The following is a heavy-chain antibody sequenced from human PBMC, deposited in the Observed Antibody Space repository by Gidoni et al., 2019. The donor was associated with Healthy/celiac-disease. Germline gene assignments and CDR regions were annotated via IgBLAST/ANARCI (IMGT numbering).Heavy chain of an antibody. Sequence: QVQLQQWGAGLLKPSETLSLTCAVYGGSFSGYYWSWIRQPPGKGLEWIGEINHSGSTNYNPSLKSRVTISVDTSKNQFSLKLSSVTAADTAVYYCARGGEALLSPFDYWGQGTLVTVSS. CDR3: ARGGEALLSPFDY. CDR2: INHSGST. V-gene: IGHV4-34*01. D-gene: IGHD3-10*01. J-gene: IGHJ4*02. CDR1: GGSFSGYY.